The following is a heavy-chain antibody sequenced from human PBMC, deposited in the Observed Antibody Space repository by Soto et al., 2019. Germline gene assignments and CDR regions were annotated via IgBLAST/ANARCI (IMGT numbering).Heavy chain of an antibody. CDR3: AKDPNGDYLGAFDS. Sequence: EVQLLESGGGLVQPGGSLRLSCTASGFDFSDYAVTWVRQAPGKGLEWVAGISGSGGVTKYADSVKGRFTISRDNFRTTLYLQMNSLRAGDTAVYYCAKDPNGDYLGAFDSWGQGIMVTVSS. CDR1: GFDFSDYA. J-gene: IGHJ3*02. CDR2: ISGSGGVT. V-gene: IGHV3-23*01. D-gene: IGHD4-17*01.